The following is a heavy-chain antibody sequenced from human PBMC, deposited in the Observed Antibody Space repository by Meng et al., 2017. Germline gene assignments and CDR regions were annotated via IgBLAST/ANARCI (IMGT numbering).Heavy chain of an antibody. CDR3: ARGVVYAISYFDY. J-gene: IGHJ4*02. Sequence: VQQQQSGPGLGKHSQTLTHTCAISGDRVPSNRAAWNCIRHSPSRGLVWLGRTYYRYKWYNDYAVSVKSRITINPDTSKNQFSLQLNSVTPEDTAVYYCARGVVYAISYFDYWGKGTLVTVSS. CDR2: TYYRYKWYN. V-gene: IGHV6-1*01. D-gene: IGHD2-8*02. CDR1: GDRVPSNRAA.